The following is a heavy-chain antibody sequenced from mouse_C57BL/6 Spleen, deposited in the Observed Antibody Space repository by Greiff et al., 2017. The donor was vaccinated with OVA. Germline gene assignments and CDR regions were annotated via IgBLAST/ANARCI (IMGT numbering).Heavy chain of an antibody. Sequence: DVQLVESGEGLVKPGGSLKLSCAASGFTFSSYAMSWVRQTPEKRLEWVAYISSGGDYIYYADTVKGRFTISRDNARNTLYLQMSSLKSEDTAMYYCTRAGATDYFDYWGQGTTLTVSS. J-gene: IGHJ2*01. V-gene: IGHV5-9-1*02. CDR1: GFTFSSYA. CDR3: TRAGATDYFDY. CDR2: ISSGGDYI. D-gene: IGHD3-1*01.